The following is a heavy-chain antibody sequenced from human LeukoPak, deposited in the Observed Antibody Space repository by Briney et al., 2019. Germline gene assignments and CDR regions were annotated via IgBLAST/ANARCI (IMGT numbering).Heavy chain of an antibody. CDR1: GFTVSSNY. CDR3: ARELGGNTPMVTVY. CDR2: IYRGGST. D-gene: IGHD5-18*01. Sequence: PGGSLRLSCAASGFTVSSNYMSWVRQAPGKGLEWVSVIYRGGSTYYADSVKGRFTISRDNSKNTLYLQMNSLRAEDTAVYYCARELGGNTPMVTVYWGQGTLVTVSS. J-gene: IGHJ4*02. V-gene: IGHV3-53*05.